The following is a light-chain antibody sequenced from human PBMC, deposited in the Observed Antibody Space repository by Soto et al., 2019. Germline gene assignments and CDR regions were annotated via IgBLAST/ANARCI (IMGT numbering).Light chain of an antibody. V-gene: IGKV1-6*01. Sequence: AIQMTQSPSSLSASVGDRVTITCRASQGISNGLGWYQQKPGKAPQPLIYAASNLQSGVPSRFSGSASGSDFTLTISSLQPEDFATYYCLQDYTYPRTFGQGTKVEVK. CDR2: AAS. CDR3: LQDYTYPRT. J-gene: IGKJ1*01. CDR1: QGISNG.